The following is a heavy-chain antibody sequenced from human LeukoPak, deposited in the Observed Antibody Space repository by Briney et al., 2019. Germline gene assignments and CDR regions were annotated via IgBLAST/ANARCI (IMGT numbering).Heavy chain of an antibody. Sequence: GASVKVSCKASGYTFTSYGISWVRQAPGQGLEWMGWISAYNGSTNYAQKLQGRVTMTTDTSTSTAYMELRSLRSDDTAVYYCARDGGNYYDSSGHLGGYFDYWGQGTLVTVSS. J-gene: IGHJ4*02. V-gene: IGHV1-18*01. CDR1: GYTFTSYG. CDR3: ARDGGNYYDSSGHLGGYFDY. CDR2: ISAYNGST. D-gene: IGHD3-22*01.